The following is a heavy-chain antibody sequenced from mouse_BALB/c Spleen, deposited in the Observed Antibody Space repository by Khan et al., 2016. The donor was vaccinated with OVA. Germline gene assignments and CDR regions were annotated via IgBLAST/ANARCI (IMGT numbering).Heavy chain of an antibody. CDR3: AREGAYYRSDGWFAY. CDR1: GYTFTTYT. CDR2: IIPTNEYT. V-gene: IGHV1-4*01. J-gene: IGHJ3*01. Sequence: QVQLQESGAELARPGASVKMSCKASGYTFTTYTIHWVKQRPGQGLEWIGYIIPTNEYTNYNQKFKDRATLTADTSSSTAYMQLSSLKYEDSAVYYCAREGAYYRSDGWFAYWGQGTLVTVSA. D-gene: IGHD2-14*01.